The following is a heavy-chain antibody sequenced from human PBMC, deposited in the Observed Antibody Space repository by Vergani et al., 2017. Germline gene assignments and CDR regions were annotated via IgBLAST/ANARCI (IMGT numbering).Heavy chain of an antibody. V-gene: IGHV1-69*01. J-gene: IGHJ6*02. CDR3: ARERSIAAAGTLYYYGMHV. CDR2: IIPIFGTA. Sequence: QVQLVQSGAEVKKPGSSVKVSCKASGGTFSSYAISWVRQAPGQGLEWMGGIIPIFGTANYAQKFQGRVTITADESTSTAYMELSNLRSEDTAVYYCARERSIAAAGTLYYYGMHVWSQGTTVTVSS. D-gene: IGHD6-13*01. CDR1: GGTFSSYA.